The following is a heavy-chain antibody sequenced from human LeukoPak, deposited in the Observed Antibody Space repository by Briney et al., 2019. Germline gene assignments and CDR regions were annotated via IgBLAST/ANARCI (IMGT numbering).Heavy chain of an antibody. CDR2: ISGSGGST. Sequence: PGGSLRLSCAASGFTFSSYAMSWVRQAPGKGLEWVSAISGSGGSTYYADSVKGRFTISRDNSKNTLYLQMNSLRAEDTAVYYCAKRRSSWFGELSPFDYWGQGTLVTVSS. J-gene: IGHJ4*02. CDR1: GFTFSSYA. V-gene: IGHV3-23*01. D-gene: IGHD3-10*01. CDR3: AKRRSSWFGELSPFDY.